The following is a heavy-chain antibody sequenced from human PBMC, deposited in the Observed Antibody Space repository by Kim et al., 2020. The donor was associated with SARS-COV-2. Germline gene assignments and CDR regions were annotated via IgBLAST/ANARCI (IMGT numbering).Heavy chain of an antibody. D-gene: IGHD5-18*01. V-gene: IGHV1-3*01. Sequence: ASVKVSCKASGYTFTSYAMHWVRQAPGQRLEWMGWINAGNGNTKYSQKFQGRVTITRDTSASTAYMELSSLRSEDTAVYYRARDHSDTAMDRGYYYYGMDVWGQGTTVTVSS. CDR1: GYTFTSYA. CDR3: ARDHSDTAMDRGYYYYGMDV. CDR2: INAGNGNT. J-gene: IGHJ6*02.